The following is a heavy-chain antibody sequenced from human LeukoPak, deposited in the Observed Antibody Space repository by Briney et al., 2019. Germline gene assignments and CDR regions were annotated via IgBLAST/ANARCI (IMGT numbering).Heavy chain of an antibody. J-gene: IGHJ6*02. V-gene: IGHV3-11*01. D-gene: IGHD1-26*01. CDR3: ARGGAHGMDV. CDR2: ISGVASDI. CDR1: GFTSSDYY. Sequence: GGSLRLSCAASGFTSSDYYMTWIRQAPGKGLEWVSYISGVASDIYYGDSVKGRFTISRDNAKKSVYLQMNSLRAEDTAVYYCARGGAHGMDVWGQGTTVTVSS.